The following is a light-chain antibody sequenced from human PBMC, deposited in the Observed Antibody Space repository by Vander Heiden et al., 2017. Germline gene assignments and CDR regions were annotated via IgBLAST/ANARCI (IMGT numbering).Light chain of an antibody. Sequence: SYERTQPSSVSVSPRQTARITCSGDVLAKKYARGFQQEPGQAPVLIIYKDSERPSRIPERFSGSSSGTTVTLTISGAQVEDEADYYCYSATDNIGVFGGGTKLTVL. CDR1: VLAKKY. J-gene: IGLJ3*02. V-gene: IGLV3-27*01. CDR2: KDS. CDR3: YSATDNIGV.